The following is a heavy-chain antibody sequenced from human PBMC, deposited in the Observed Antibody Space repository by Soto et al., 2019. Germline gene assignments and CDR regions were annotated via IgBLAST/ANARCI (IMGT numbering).Heavy chain of an antibody. Sequence: EVQLLESGGGLVQPGGSLRLSCAASGFTFSSYAMSWVRQAPGKGLEWVSAISGSGGSTYYADSVKGRFTISRDNSKNTLYLHMNSLRAEDTAVSDCAKDPILVVPQRIFDYWGHVTLVTVSS. V-gene: IGHV3-23*01. CDR2: ISGSGGST. CDR3: AKDPILVVPQRIFDY. D-gene: IGHD3-22*01. J-gene: IGHJ4*01. CDR1: GFTFSSYA.